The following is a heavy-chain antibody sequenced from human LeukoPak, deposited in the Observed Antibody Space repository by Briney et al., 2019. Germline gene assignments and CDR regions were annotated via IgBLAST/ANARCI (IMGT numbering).Heavy chain of an antibody. CDR3: ARVGPRYYFDY. V-gene: IGHV3-74*01. CDR2: INSDGS. J-gene: IGHJ4*02. Sequence: GGSLRLSCAASGFTFSSYWMHWVRQAPGKGLVWVSRINSDGSSYADSVKGRFTISRDNAKNTLYLQMNGLRAEDTAVYYCARVGPRYYFDYWGQGTLVTVSS. CDR1: GFTFSSYW.